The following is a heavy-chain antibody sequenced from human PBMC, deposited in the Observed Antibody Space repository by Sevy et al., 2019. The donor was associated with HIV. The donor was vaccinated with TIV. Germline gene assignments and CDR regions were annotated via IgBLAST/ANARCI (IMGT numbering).Heavy chain of an antibody. CDR3: HGDYDSSQLASYYYYGMDV. D-gene: IGHD3-22*01. CDR2: IRGSGGST. V-gene: IGHV3-23*01. J-gene: IGHJ6*04. Sequence: GGSLRLSCAASGFTFSSYAMSWVRQAPGKGLEWVSTIRGSGGSTYYADSVKGRFTISRDNSKNTLYLQMNSLRAEDTAVYYCHGDYDSSQLASYYYYGMDVWGQRDHGHRLL. CDR1: GFTFSSYA.